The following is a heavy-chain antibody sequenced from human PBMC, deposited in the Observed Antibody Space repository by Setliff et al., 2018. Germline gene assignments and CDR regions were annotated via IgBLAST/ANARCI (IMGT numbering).Heavy chain of an antibody. V-gene: IGHV5-51*01. CDR2: IYPGDSDT. D-gene: IGHD2-21*02. J-gene: IGHJ4*02. CDR1: GYSFTSYW. CDR3: AHTRAEVVTAIPTTVYYFDY. Sequence: GESLKISCKGSGYSFTSYWIGWVRQMPGKGLEWMGIIYPGDSDTRYSPSFQGQVTISADKSKNQVVLTMTNMDPVDTATYYCAHTRAEVVTAIPTTVYYFDYWGQGTLVTVSS.